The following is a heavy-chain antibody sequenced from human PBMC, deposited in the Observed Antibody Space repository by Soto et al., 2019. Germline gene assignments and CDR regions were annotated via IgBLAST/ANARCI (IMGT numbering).Heavy chain of an antibody. CDR1: GGSISSGGYY. Sequence: SETLSLTCTVSGGSISSGGYYWSWIRQHPGKGLEWIGYIYYSGSTYYNPSLKSRVTISVDTSKNQFSLKLSSVTAADTAVYYCARLTYSSGWIDYWGQGTLVTVSS. J-gene: IGHJ4*02. CDR3: ARLTYSSGWIDY. CDR2: IYYSGST. D-gene: IGHD6-19*01. V-gene: IGHV4-31*03.